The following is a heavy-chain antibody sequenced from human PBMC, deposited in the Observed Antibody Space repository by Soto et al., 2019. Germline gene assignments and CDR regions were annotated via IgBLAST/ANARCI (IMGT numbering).Heavy chain of an antibody. CDR1: GFTFSSYG. Sequence: QVQLVESGGGVVQPGRSLRLSFAASGFTFSSYGMHWVRQAPGKGLEWVAVISYDGSNKYYADSVKGRFTISRDNSKNTLYLQMNSLRAEDTAVYYCAKEGRLLWFGETDLSYFDYWGQGTLVTVSS. V-gene: IGHV3-30*18. CDR3: AKEGRLLWFGETDLSYFDY. D-gene: IGHD3-10*01. CDR2: ISYDGSNK. J-gene: IGHJ4*02.